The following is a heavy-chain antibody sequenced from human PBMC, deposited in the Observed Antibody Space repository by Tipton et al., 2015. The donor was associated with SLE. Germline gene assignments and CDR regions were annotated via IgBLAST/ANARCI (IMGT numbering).Heavy chain of an antibody. V-gene: IGHV4-39*07. CDR3: ARVDHMITFGGVIVD. D-gene: IGHD3-16*02. Sequence: TLSLTCTVSGGSISSSSYYWGWIRQPPGKGLEWIGSIYYSGSTYYNPSLKSRVTISVDTSKNQFSLKLSSVTAADTAVYYCARVDHMITFGGVIVDWGQGTLVTVSS. J-gene: IGHJ4*02. CDR1: GGSISSSSYY. CDR2: IYYSGST.